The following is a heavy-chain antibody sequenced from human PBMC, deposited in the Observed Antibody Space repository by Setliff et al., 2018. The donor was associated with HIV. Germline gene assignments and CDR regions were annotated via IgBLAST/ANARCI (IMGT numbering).Heavy chain of an antibody. Sequence: SETLSLTCDVSGYSMSSGYYWGWIRQPPGKGLEWIGSIYHSGTIYYNPSLKSRVTISVDTSKNQFSLKLSSVTAADTAVYYCARLSPQYSGYDSGAFGYWGQGTLVTVSS. J-gene: IGHJ4*02. CDR2: IYHSGTI. V-gene: IGHV4-38-2*01. CDR3: ARLSPQYSGYDSGAFGY. CDR1: GYSMSSGYY. D-gene: IGHD5-12*01.